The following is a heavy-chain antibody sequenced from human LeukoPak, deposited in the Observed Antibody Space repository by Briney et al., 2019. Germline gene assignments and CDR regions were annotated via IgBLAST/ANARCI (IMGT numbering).Heavy chain of an antibody. J-gene: IGHJ4*02. CDR2: ISYDGSNK. CDR3: AKGGYYDSSGYGLIDY. CDR1: GFTFSSYG. D-gene: IGHD3-22*01. Sequence: PGRSLRLSCAASGFTFSSYGMHWVRQAPGKGLEWVAVISYDGSNKYYANSVKGRFTISGDNSKNTLYLQMNSLRAEDTAVYYCAKGGYYDSSGYGLIDYWGQGTLVTVSS. V-gene: IGHV3-30*18.